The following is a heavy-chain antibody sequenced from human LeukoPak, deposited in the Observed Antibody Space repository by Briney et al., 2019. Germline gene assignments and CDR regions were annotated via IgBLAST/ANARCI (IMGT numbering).Heavy chain of an antibody. Sequence: PSETLSLTCAVSGGSISSSNWWSWVRQPPGKGLEWIGEIYHSGSTNYNPSLKSRVTISVDKSKNQFSLKLSSVTAADTAVYYCARQGYLGYCSSTSCYQGRRGDAFDIWGQGTMVTVSS. CDR3: ARQGYLGYCSSTSCYQGRRGDAFDI. V-gene: IGHV4-4*02. J-gene: IGHJ3*02. D-gene: IGHD2-2*01. CDR2: IYHSGST. CDR1: GGSISSSNW.